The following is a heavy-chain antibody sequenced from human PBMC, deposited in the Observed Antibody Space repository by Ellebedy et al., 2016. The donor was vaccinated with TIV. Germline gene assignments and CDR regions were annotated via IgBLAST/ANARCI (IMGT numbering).Heavy chain of an antibody. V-gene: IGHV3-21*05. CDR2: ISSSSSYI. Sequence: GESLKISCAASGFTFSSYSMNWVRQAPGKGLEWVSYISSSSSYIYYADSVKGRFTISRDNAKNSLYLQMNSLRAEDTAVYYCAKVWMKGSYRGWFDPWGQGTLVTVSS. D-gene: IGHD3-16*02. J-gene: IGHJ5*02. CDR3: AKVWMKGSYRGWFDP. CDR1: GFTFSSYS.